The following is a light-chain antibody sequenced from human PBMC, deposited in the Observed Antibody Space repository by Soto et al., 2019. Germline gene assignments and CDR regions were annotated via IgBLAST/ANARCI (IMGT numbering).Light chain of an antibody. J-gene: IGKJ5*01. Sequence: EIVLTQSPGTLSLSPGERATLSCRASQSVSSSYLAWYQQKPGQAPRLLIYGPSSRATGIPDRFSGSGSGTDFTLTISRLEPEDFAVYYCQQYGSSPPPITFGQGTRLEIK. CDR3: QQYGSSPPPIT. CDR2: GPS. V-gene: IGKV3-20*01. CDR1: QSVSSSY.